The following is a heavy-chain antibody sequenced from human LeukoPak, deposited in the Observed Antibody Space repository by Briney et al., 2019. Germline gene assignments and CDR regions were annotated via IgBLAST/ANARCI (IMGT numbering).Heavy chain of an antibody. D-gene: IGHD1-26*01. CDR3: ATDPPHSGSYYAFDI. CDR1: GYTFTDYY. J-gene: IGHJ3*02. Sequence: ASLKISCKASGYTFTDYYMHWVQQAPGNGLEWMGLVDPEDGETIYAEKFQGRVTITADTSTDTAYMELSSLRSEDTAVYYCATDPPHSGSYYAFDIWGQGTMVTVSS. V-gene: IGHV1-69-2*01. CDR2: VDPEDGET.